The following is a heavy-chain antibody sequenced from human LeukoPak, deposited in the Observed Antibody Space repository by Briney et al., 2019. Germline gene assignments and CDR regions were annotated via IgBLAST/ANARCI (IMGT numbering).Heavy chain of an antibody. CDR3: ARESYASSYVFDY. CDR2: IYTSGTT. CDR1: GDSISNYY. J-gene: IGHJ4*02. D-gene: IGHD6-6*01. V-gene: IGHV4-4*07. Sequence: SETLSLTCTASGDSISNYYWSWIRQPAGKGLEWIGRIYTSGTTNYNPSLKSRVTMSVDTSKNQFSLNLSSVTAADTAMYYCARESYASSYVFDYWGQGILVTVSS.